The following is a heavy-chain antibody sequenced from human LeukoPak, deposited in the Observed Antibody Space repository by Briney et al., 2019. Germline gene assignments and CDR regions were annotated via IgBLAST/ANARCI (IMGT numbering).Heavy chain of an antibody. Sequence: ASETLSLTCTVSGGSISSGGYYWSWIRQHPGKGLEWIGYIYYSGSTYYNPSLKSRVTISVDTSKNQFSLKLSSVTAADTAIYYCARDGRAGSLFAYWGQGTLVTVSS. CDR3: ARDGRAGSLFAY. D-gene: IGHD6-19*01. CDR2: IYYSGST. CDR1: GGSISSGGYY. J-gene: IGHJ4*02. V-gene: IGHV4-31*03.